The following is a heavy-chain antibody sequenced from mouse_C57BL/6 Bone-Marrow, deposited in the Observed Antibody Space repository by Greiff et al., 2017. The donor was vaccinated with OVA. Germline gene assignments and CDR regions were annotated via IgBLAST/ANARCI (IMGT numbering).Heavy chain of an antibody. CDR2: IYPGDGDT. CDR1: GYAFSSSW. V-gene: IGHV1-82*01. CDR3: ATAVVDY. D-gene: IGHD1-1*01. Sequence: QVQLQQSGPELVKPGASVKISCKASGYAFSSSWMNWVKQRPGKGLEWIGRIYPGDGDTNYNGNVKGKATMTADKSSSPAYMQLSSLTSEDSAVYCYATAVVDYWGQGTTLTVSS. J-gene: IGHJ2*01.